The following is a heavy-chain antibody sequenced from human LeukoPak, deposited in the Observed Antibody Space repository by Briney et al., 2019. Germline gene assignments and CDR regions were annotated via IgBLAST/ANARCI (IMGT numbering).Heavy chain of an antibody. D-gene: IGHD3-3*01. CDR3: ARLGYDFLPTEYNWFDP. CDR2: IYPGDSDT. Sequence: GESLKISCKGSGYSFTSYWIGWVRQMPGKGLERMGIIYPGDSDTRYSPSFQGQVTISADKSISTAYLQWSSLKASDTAMYYCARLGYDFLPTEYNWFDPWGQGTLVTVSS. J-gene: IGHJ5*02. CDR1: GYSFTSYW. V-gene: IGHV5-51*01.